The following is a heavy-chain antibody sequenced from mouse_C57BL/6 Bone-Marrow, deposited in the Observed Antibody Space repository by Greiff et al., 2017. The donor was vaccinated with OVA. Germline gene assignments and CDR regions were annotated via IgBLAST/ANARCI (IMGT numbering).Heavy chain of an antibody. CDR2: INPSTGGT. J-gene: IGHJ2*01. Sequence: EVQGVESGPELVKPGASVKISCKASGYSFTGYYMNWVKQSPEKSLEWIGEINPSTGGTTYNQKFKAKATLTVDKSSSTAYMQLKSLTSEDSAVYYCVAIYFDYWGQGTTLTVSS. CDR3: VAIYFDY. V-gene: IGHV1-42*01. CDR1: GYSFTGYY. D-gene: IGHD1-2*01.